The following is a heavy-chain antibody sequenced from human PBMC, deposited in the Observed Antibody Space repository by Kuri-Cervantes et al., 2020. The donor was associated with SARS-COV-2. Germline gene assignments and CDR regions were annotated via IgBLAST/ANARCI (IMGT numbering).Heavy chain of an antibody. V-gene: IGHV3-11*01. CDR2: ISSSGSTI. D-gene: IGHD3-9*01. Sequence: GGSLRLSCTVSGGSISSYYWSWIRQPPGKGLEWVSYISSSGSTIYYADSVKGRFTISRDNAKNSLYLQMNSLRAEDTAVYYCARVGDYDILTDDYWGQGTLVTVSS. CDR3: ARVGDYDILTDDY. J-gene: IGHJ4*02. CDR1: GGSISSYY.